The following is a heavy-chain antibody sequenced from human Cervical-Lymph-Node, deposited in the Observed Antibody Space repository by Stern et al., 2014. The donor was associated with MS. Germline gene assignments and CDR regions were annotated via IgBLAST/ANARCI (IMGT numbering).Heavy chain of an antibody. J-gene: IGHJ4*02. CDR1: GESIAGYY. CDR3: ARQKWDRDTYFEY. D-gene: IGHD1-26*01. CDR2: IYYSGYT. Sequence: DQLVESGPGLVKPSETLSLTCTVSGESIAGYYWNWIRQPPGKGLEWIGYIYYSGYTPYNPSLKSRVTISLDTSKSHFSLKVTSVTAADTAIYYCARQKWDRDTYFEYWGQGSLVTVSS. V-gene: IGHV4-59*08.